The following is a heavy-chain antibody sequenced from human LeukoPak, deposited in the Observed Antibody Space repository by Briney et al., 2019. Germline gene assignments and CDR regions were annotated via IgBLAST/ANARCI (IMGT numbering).Heavy chain of an antibody. V-gene: IGHV4-30-2*01. CDR1: GGSISSGDYY. D-gene: IGHD3-22*01. CDR2: IYHSGST. J-gene: IGHJ4*02. Sequence: SETLSLTCTVSGGSISSGDYYWSWFRQPQGKGLAWIGYIYHSGSTYYNPSLKSRVTISVDRSKNQFSLKLSSVTDADTAVYYWARELKDTYYYDSSGYSYWGQGTLVTVSS. CDR3: ARELKDTYYYDSSGYSY.